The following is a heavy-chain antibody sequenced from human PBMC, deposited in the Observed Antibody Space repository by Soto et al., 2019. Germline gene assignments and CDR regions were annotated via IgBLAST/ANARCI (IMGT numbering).Heavy chain of an antibody. Sequence: SETLSLTCTVSGGSVSSGSYYCSWIRQPPGKGLEWIGYIYYSGSTNYNPSLKSRVTISVDTSKNQISLKLSSVTAADTAVYYCSRGPTMVRGVMGMDVWGQETTVTVSS. CDR3: SRGPTMVRGVMGMDV. V-gene: IGHV4-61*01. CDR2: IYYSGST. J-gene: IGHJ6*02. D-gene: IGHD3-10*01. CDR1: GGSVSSGSYY.